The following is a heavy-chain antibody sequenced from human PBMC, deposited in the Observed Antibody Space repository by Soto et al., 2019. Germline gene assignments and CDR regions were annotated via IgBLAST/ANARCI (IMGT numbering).Heavy chain of an antibody. CDR3: AREDIVVVPAPKPLYYYYYYMDV. CDR1: GGSISSYY. CDR2: IYYSGST. D-gene: IGHD2-2*01. Sequence: SETLSLTCTVSGGSISSYYWSWIRQPPGKGLEWIGYIYYSGSTNYNPSLKSRVTISVDTSKNQFSLKLSSVTAADTAVYYCAREDIVVVPAPKPLYYYYYYMDVWGKGTTVTVSS. V-gene: IGHV4-59*12. J-gene: IGHJ6*03.